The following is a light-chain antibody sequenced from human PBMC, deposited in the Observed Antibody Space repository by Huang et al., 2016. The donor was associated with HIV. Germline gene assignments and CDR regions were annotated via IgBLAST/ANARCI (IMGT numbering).Light chain of an antibody. CDR3: QQYNDWPWT. CDR1: QSVSNE. Sequence: EIVMTQSPGTLSVSPGERATLSCRASQSVSNEVAWFQQKPGQAPRLLIYGANIRPSGTPAGFSGSGSGTEFTLTISILQSEDFAIYYCQQYNDWPWTFGQGTKVEIK. CDR2: GAN. V-gene: IGKV3D-15*03. J-gene: IGKJ1*01.